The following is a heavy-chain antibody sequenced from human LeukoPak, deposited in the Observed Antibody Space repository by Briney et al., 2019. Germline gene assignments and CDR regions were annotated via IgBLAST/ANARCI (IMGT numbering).Heavy chain of an antibody. CDR2: ISYDGGNK. CDR3: AKSLLGFGSGSYYSWSFDC. Sequence: PGGSLRLSCAASGFTFNDYGMHWVRQAPGKGLEWVAVISYDGGNKYHADSVKGRFTISRDYSNNTLYLQMNSLRAEDTAVYYCAKSLLGFGSGSYYSWSFDCWGQGTLVTVSS. V-gene: IGHV3-30*18. D-gene: IGHD3-10*01. CDR1: GFTFNDYG. J-gene: IGHJ4*02.